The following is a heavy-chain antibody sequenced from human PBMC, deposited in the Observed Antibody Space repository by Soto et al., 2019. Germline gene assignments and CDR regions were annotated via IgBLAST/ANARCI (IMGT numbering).Heavy chain of an antibody. V-gene: IGHV4-38-2*01. J-gene: IGHJ5*02. Sequence: SETLSLTCAVSGYSISSGYHWGWIRQPPGKGLEWIGRIYHSGSTYYNPSLKSRVTISVDTSKNQFSLKLSSVTAADTAVYYFARCYDFWSGYYTGIGGWFDPWGQGTLVTVSS. CDR3: ARCYDFWSGYYTGIGGWFDP. CDR2: IYHSGST. D-gene: IGHD3-3*01. CDR1: GYSISSGYH.